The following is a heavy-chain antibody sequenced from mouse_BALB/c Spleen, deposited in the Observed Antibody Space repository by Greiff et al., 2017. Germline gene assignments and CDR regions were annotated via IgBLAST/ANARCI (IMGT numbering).Heavy chain of an antibody. J-gene: IGHJ4*01. CDR1: GFSLTGYG. V-gene: IGHV2-6-7*01. CDR2: IWGDGST. D-gene: IGHD1-1*01. CDR3: ARAPDYYGSSTRAMDY. Sequence: VKLVESGPGLVAPSQSLSITCTVSGFSLTGYGVNWVRQPPGKGLEWLGMIWGDGSTDYNSALKSRLSISKDNSKSQVFLTMTSLQTDDTARYYCARAPDYYGSSTRAMDYWGQGTSVTVSS.